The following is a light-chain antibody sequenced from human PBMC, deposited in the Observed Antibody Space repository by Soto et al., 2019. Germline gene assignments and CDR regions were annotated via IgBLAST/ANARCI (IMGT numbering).Light chain of an antibody. CDR2: RAS. Sequence: EIVMTQSPATLSVSPGERATLSCRASQSVSNNLAWYQQKPGQAPRLLIYRASTRATGIPARFSGSGSGTEFTLTIRSLQSEDFAVYYCKQYNNWPKMFGQGTKVDIK. CDR3: KQYNNWPKM. V-gene: IGKV3-15*01. CDR1: QSVSNN. J-gene: IGKJ1*01.